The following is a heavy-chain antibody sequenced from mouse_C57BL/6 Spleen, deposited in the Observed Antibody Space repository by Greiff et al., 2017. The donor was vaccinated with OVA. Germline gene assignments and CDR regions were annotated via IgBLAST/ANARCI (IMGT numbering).Heavy chain of an antibody. CDR2: INPNNGGT. V-gene: IGHV1-26*01. CDR3: ARSYDYDVEGKGAWFAY. D-gene: IGHD2-4*01. Sequence: EVQLQQSGPELVKPGASVKISCKASGYTFTDYYMNWVKQSHGKSLEWIGDINPNNGGTSYNQKFKGKATLTVDKSSSTAYMELRSLTSEDSAVYYCARSYDYDVEGKGAWFAYWGQGTLVTVSA. CDR1: GYTFTDYY. J-gene: IGHJ3*01.